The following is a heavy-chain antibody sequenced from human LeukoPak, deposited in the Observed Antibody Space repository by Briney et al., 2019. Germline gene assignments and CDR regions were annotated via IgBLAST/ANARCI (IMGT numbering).Heavy chain of an antibody. CDR2: IKSKTDGGTT. D-gene: IGHD6-13*01. Sequence: PGGSLGLSCAASGFTFSNAWMSWVRQAPGKGLEWVGRIKSKTDGGTTDYAAPVKGRFTISRDDSKNTLYLQMNSLKTEDTAVYYCTTDPAWYPVSYFDYWGQGTLVTVSS. CDR3: TTDPAWYPVSYFDY. V-gene: IGHV3-15*01. CDR1: GFTFSNAW. J-gene: IGHJ4*02.